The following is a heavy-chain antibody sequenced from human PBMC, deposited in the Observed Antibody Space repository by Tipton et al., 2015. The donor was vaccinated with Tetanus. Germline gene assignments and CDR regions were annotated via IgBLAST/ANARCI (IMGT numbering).Heavy chain of an antibody. Sequence: LRLSCTVSGGSISSGDYYWSWIRQPPGKGLEWIGCIYYSGSTYYNPSLKSRVTISVDTSKNQFSPKLSSVTAADTAVYYCARDGSGSPDTDHGMDVWGQGTTVTVSS. CDR3: ARDGSGSPDTDHGMDV. CDR2: IYYSGST. V-gene: IGHV4-30-4*08. CDR1: GGSISSGDYY. J-gene: IGHJ6*02. D-gene: IGHD3-10*01.